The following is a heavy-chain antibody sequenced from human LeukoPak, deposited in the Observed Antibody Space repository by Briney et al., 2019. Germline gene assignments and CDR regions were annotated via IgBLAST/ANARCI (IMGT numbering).Heavy chain of an antibody. D-gene: IGHD4-17*01. CDR2: MNPNSGNT. CDR1: GYTFTSYD. CDR3: AISDYGDYDSFDI. V-gene: IGHV1-8*01. Sequence: ASVKVSCKASGYTFTSYDINWVRQATGQGLEWMGWMNPNSGNTGYAQKFQGRVTMTRNTSISTAYMELSSLRSEDTAVYYCAISDYGDYDSFDIWGQGTMVTVSS. J-gene: IGHJ3*02.